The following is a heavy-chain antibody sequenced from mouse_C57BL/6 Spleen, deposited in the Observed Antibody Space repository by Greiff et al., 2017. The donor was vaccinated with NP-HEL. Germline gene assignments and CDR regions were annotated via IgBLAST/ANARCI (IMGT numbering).Heavy chain of an antibody. J-gene: IGHJ2*01. V-gene: IGHV3-6*01. Sequence: EVKLQESGPGLVKPSQSLSLTCSVTGYSITSGYYWNWIRQFPGNKLEWMGYISYDGSNNYNPSLKNRISITRDTSKNQFFLKLNSVTTEDTATYYCARGNSNYEEEYYFDYWGQGTTLTVSS. CDR1: GYSITSGYY. CDR2: ISYDGSN. CDR3: ARGNSNYEEEYYFDY. D-gene: IGHD2-5*01.